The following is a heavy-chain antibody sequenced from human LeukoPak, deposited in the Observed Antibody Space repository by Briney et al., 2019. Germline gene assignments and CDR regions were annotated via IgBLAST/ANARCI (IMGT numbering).Heavy chain of an antibody. J-gene: IGHJ6*04. Sequence: PSETLSLTCTVSGGSISSYYWSWIRQPAGKGLEWIGRIFTSGSTHYNPSLKSRVTMSVDPSKNQFSLRLSSVTAADPAVDYCARGIDQDLWGKGTTVTVSS. CDR2: IFTSGST. CDR3: ARGIDQDL. CDR1: GGSISSYY. V-gene: IGHV4-4*07.